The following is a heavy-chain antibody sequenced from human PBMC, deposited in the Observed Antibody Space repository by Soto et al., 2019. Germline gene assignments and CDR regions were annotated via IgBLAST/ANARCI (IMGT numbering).Heavy chain of an antibody. CDR2: VSFDGTNN. CDR1: GFPFSNYV. V-gene: IGHV3-30*03. J-gene: IGHJ4*01. CDR3: ARDHGYSSSWYYFDY. D-gene: IGHD6-13*01. Sequence: PGGSLRLSCAASGFPFSNYVFHWVRQAPGKGLEWVAVVSFDGTNNYYVESVGGRFTISRDNSKNTVYLQMNSLRAEDTAVYYCARDHGYSSSWYYFDYWGQGALVTVSS.